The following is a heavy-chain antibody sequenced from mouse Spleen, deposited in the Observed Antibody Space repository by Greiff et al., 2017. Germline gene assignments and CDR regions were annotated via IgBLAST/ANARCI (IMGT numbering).Heavy chain of an antibody. J-gene: IGHJ4*01. CDR3: ARPLLYYAMDY. CDR2: IYPGSGNT. V-gene: IGHV1-66*01. CDR1: GYSFTSYY. D-gene: IGHD1-2*01. Sequence: QVHVKQSGPELVKPGASVKISCKASGYSFTSYYIHWVKQRPGQGLEWIGWIYPGSGNTKYNEKFKGKATLTADTSSSTAYMQLSSLTSEDSAVYYCARPLLYYAMDYWGQGTSVTVSS.